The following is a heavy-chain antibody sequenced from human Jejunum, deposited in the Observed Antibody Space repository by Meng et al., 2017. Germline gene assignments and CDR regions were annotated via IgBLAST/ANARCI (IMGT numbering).Heavy chain of an antibody. V-gene: IGHV1-18*01. Sequence: ASVKVSCKASGYKFTNYGISWVRQAPGQGLEWMGWISAYNGDTKYPQNLQGRVTVTTDTSTYTAYMELRSLRSDDTAVYYCAKTGGPYNYENIGSSIFDYWGRGTLVTGLL. D-gene: IGHD3-22*01. J-gene: IGHJ4*02. CDR2: ISAYNGDT. CDR1: GYKFTNYG. CDR3: AKTGGPYNYENIGSSIFDY.